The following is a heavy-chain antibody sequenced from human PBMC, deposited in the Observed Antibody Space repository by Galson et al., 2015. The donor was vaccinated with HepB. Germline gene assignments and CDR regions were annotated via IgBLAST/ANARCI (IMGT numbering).Heavy chain of an antibody. J-gene: IGHJ4*02. CDR3: AKRDLSSSGRSFDS. Sequence: SLRLSCAASGFTFSSYGMSWVRQAPGKGLEWVSTITGSGGSTYYADPVKGRFTISRDNSESTLYLHMASLRVGDTAVYYCAKRDLSSSGRSFDSWGQGTLVTVSS. D-gene: IGHD6-6*01. V-gene: IGHV3-23*01. CDR1: GFTFSSYG. CDR2: ITGSGGST.